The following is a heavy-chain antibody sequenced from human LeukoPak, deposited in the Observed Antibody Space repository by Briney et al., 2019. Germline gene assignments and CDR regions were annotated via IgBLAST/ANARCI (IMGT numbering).Heavy chain of an antibody. Sequence: GESLRLSCAASRFTFDDYAMHWVRQAPGEVLEWVSFISRDGGSTYYADSVKGRFTISRDNSKNSLYLQMNSLRTEDTALYYCAKDKGGYYDSSGYLDYWGQGTLVTVSS. CDR3: AKDKGGYYDSSGYLDY. J-gene: IGHJ4*02. CDR1: RFTFDDYA. V-gene: IGHV3-43*02. CDR2: ISRDGGST. D-gene: IGHD3-22*01.